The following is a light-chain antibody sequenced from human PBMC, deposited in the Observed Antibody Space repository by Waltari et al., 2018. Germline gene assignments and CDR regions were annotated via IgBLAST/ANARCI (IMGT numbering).Light chain of an antibody. CDR3: QQYNSYSET. V-gene: IGKV1-5*01. CDR2: DAS. Sequence: DIQMTQSPSTLSASVGDRVTITCRASQSISSWLAWYQPKPGKAPKLLIYDASSLESGVPSRFSGSGSGTEFTLTISSLQPDDFATYYCQQYNSYSETFGQGTKLEIK. J-gene: IGKJ2*01. CDR1: QSISSW.